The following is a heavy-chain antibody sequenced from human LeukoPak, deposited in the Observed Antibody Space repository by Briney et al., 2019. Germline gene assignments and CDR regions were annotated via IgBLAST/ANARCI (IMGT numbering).Heavy chain of an antibody. D-gene: IGHD2-21*01. Sequence: GASVKVSCKASGYTFTGYYLHCVRQAPGQGLEWMRWINPNSGGTNYAHKFQGRVTMTRDTSISTAYMELSRLRSDDTAVYFCARAYSCFEGFDYWGQGTLVTVPS. V-gene: IGHV1-2*02. CDR1: GYTFTGYY. J-gene: IGHJ4*02. CDR3: ARAYSCFEGFDY. CDR2: INPNSGGT.